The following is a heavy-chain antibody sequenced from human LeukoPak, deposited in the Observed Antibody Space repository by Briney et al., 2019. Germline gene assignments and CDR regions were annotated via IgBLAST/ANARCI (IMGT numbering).Heavy chain of an antibody. CDR1: GYSISNAYY. CDR2: ISSSGSII. CDR3: ARARGTYYGSAFAT. D-gene: IGHD1-26*01. Sequence: LTCTVSGYSISNAYYWGWIRQPPGKGLEWVSYISSSGSIIYYADSVKGRFTISRDNAKKSLYLQMNSLRAEDTAVSYCARARGTYYGSAFATWGKGTMVTVS. J-gene: IGHJ3*02. V-gene: IGHV3-11*04.